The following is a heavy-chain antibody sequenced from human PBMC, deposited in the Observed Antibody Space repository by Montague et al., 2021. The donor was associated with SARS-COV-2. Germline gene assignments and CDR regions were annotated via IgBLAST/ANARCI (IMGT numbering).Heavy chain of an antibody. D-gene: IGHD5-24*01. CDR1: GDSVSRGSSY. CDR2: IYYTGSR. V-gene: IGHV4-61*01. Sequence: SETLSLTSTVSGDSVSRGSSYWSWIREPPGKGLEWIGYIYYTGSRNYXSCLKSRLTISVDTSKNQFSLKLSSVTAADTAVYYCARHARGEGYTSWFDSWGQGTLVTVSS. J-gene: IGHJ5*01. CDR3: ARHARGEGYTSWFDS.